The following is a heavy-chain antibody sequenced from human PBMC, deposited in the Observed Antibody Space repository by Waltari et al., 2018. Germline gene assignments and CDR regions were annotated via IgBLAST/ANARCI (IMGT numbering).Heavy chain of an antibody. D-gene: IGHD3-16*01. J-gene: IGHJ5*02. V-gene: IGHV3-30*02. CDR1: GFPFSSSG. CDR2: IRYDGSNK. Sequence: QVQLVESGGGVVQPGGALRLSCAAAGFPFSSSGFPWVRQAPGKGLEWVAFIRYDGSNKYYADSVKGRFTISRDNSKNTLYLQMNSLRAEDTAVYYCAAGGGWFENWGQGTLVTVSS. CDR3: AAGGGWFEN.